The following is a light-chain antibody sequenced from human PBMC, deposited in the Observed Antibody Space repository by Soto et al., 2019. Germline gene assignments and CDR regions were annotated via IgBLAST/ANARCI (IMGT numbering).Light chain of an antibody. CDR1: QSISSL. CDR3: QQYNRYPLT. J-gene: IGKJ5*01. CDR2: KAS. Sequence: DIQMTQSPSTLSASVGDRVTITCRASQSISSLLAWYQQKPGRAPILLIYKASILESGVPSRFSGSTSGTEFTLTISSLQPDDFATYYCQQYNRYPLTFGQGTRLEIK. V-gene: IGKV1-5*03.